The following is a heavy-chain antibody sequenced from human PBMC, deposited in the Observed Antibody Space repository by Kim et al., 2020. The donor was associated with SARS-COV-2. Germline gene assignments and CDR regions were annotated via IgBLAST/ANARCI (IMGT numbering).Heavy chain of an antibody. CDR3: ALGRVGHFDY. CDR2: ST. V-gene: IGHV4-4*09. J-gene: IGHJ4*02. D-gene: IGHD7-27*01. Sequence: STNSHPTHKSRVTISVDTSKNQFSLKLSSVTAADTAVYYCALGRVGHFDYWGQGTLVTVSS.